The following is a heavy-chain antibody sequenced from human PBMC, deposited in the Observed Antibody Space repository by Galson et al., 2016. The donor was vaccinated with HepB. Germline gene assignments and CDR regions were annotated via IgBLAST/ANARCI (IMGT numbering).Heavy chain of an antibody. V-gene: IGHV3-23*01. J-gene: IGHJ4*02. CDR1: GFSFNNYA. D-gene: IGHD3-22*01. Sequence: SLRLSCAASGFSFNNYAMSWVRQAPGKGLEWVSGISGSGGSTYSADSVKGRFTISRDNSKNTLYLQMNSQRAEDTAVYYCAKEDSMIVVGGFDYWGQGTLVTVSS. CDR3: AKEDSMIVVGGFDY. CDR2: ISGSGGST.